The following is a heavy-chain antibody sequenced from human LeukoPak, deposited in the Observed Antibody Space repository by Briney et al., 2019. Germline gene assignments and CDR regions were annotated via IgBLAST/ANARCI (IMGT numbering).Heavy chain of an antibody. Sequence: ASVRVSCKASGYTFTSYYMHWVRQAPGQGLEWMGIINPSGGSTSYAQKFQGRVTMTRDTSTSTVYMELSSLRSEDTAVYYCARNRIAARIFDYWGQGTLVTVSS. V-gene: IGHV1-46*01. CDR2: INPSGGST. CDR1: GYTFTSYY. D-gene: IGHD6-6*01. J-gene: IGHJ4*02. CDR3: ARNRIAARIFDY.